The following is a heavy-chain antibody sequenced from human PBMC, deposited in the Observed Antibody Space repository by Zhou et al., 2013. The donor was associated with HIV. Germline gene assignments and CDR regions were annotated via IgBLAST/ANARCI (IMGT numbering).Heavy chain of an antibody. Sequence: QVQVVQSGPEMKRPGSSVKVSCKVSGGTFSSYAINWVRQAPGQGLEWMGRIIPVFGTTNYAQKFQGRVTITADQSTSTAYMELSSLRSGDTAIYYCARTPSISYYLHYVDYWGQGTLVTVSS. CDR2: IIPVFGTT. V-gene: IGHV1-69*13. J-gene: IGHJ4*02. D-gene: IGHD1-26*01. CDR3: ARTPSISYYLHYVDY. CDR1: GGTFSSYA.